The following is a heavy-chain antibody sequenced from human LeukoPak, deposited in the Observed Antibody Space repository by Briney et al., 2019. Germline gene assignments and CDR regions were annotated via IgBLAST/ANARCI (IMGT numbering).Heavy chain of an antibody. CDR3: AKDRARLVDY. J-gene: IGHJ4*02. D-gene: IGHD6-6*01. Sequence: GGSLRLSCAASGFTFSTYWMHWVRQAPGKGLEWVAFIRYDGSNKYYADSVKGRFTISRDNSKNTLYLQMNSLRAEDTAVYYCAKDRARLVDYWGQGTLVTVSS. CDR1: GFTFSTYW. CDR2: IRYDGSNK. V-gene: IGHV3-30*02.